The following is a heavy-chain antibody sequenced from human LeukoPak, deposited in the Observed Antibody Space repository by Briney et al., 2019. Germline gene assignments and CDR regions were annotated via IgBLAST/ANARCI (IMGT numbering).Heavy chain of an antibody. V-gene: IGHV4-31*03. CDR3: ARAVSGRFDY. CDR2: IYYSGST. Sequence: SQTLSLTCTVSGGSISSGGYYWSWIRQHPGKGLEWIGYIYYSGSTYYNPSLKSRVTISVDTSKNQFSLKLSSVTAADTATYYCARAVSGRFDYWGQGTLVTVSS. CDR1: GGSISSGGYY. J-gene: IGHJ4*02. D-gene: IGHD6-19*01.